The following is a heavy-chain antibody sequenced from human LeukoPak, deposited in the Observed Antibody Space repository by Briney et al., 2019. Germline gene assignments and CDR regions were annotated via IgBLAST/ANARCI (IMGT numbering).Heavy chain of an antibody. CDR2: IYSGGST. Sequence: PGGSLRLSCAASGFTVSSNYMSWVRQAPGKGLEWVSVIYSGGSTYYADSVKGRFTISRDNSKNSLYLQMNNLRTEDTALYYCAKDGYGDYDYWGQGTLVTVSS. J-gene: IGHJ4*02. CDR3: AKDGYGDYDY. CDR1: GFTVSSNY. D-gene: IGHD4-17*01. V-gene: IGHV3-53*05.